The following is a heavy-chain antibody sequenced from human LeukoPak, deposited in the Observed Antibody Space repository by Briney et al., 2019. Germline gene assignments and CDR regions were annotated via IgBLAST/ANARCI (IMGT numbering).Heavy chain of an antibody. CDR1: GFTFSGSA. Sequence: GGSLRLSCAASGFTFSGSAMHWVRQASGKGLEWVGRIRSKANSYATAYAASVKGRFTISRDDSKNTAYLQMNSLKTEDTAVYYCTRHSYTDNGDYTRSFDYWGQGTLVTVSS. D-gene: IGHD4-17*01. J-gene: IGHJ4*02. CDR2: IRSKANSYAT. V-gene: IGHV3-73*01. CDR3: TRHSYTDNGDYTRSFDY.